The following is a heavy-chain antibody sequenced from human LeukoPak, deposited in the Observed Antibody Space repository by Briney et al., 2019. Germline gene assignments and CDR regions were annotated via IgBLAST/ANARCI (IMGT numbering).Heavy chain of an antibody. V-gene: IGHV4-59*01. CDR3: ASVSSHYTGADYGMDV. CDR2: IYYSGST. D-gene: IGHD2-2*02. J-gene: IGHJ6*02. CDR1: GGSISSYY. Sequence: SETLSLTCTVSGGSISSYYWSWIRQPPGKGLEWIGYIYYSGSTNYIPSLKSRVTISVDTSKNQFSLKLSSVTAADTAVYYCASVSSHYTGADYGMDVWGQGTTVTVSS.